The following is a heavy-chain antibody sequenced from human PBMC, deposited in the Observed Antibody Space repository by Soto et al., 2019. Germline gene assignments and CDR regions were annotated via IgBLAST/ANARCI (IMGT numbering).Heavy chain of an antibody. CDR1: GFPFGDYA. CDR3: PRELYTSSPRSAPYKSSPRSCYSAYGLDV. J-gene: IGHJ6*02. CDR2: IRIKTYGGAT. Sequence: GGSLRLSCTASGFPFGDYAVSLVRQAPGKGLEWVGFIRIKTYGGATEDAASVKGRFIISIDDSNNIAYLNMNSLKTEDTAVYYCPRELYTSSPRSAPYKSSPRSCYSAYGLDVWGQGTTVTVSS. V-gene: IGHV3-49*04. D-gene: IGHD2-15*01.